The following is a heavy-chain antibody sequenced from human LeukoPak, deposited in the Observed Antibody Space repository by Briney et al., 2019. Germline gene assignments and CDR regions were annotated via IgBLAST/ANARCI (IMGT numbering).Heavy chain of an antibody. CDR2: FDPEDGET. CDR3: ATVPSMVRGVQYFDY. Sequence: ASVKVSCKVSGYTLTELSMHWVRQAPGKGLAWMGGFDPEDGETIYAQKFQGRVTMTEDTSTDTAYMELSSLGSEDTAVYYCATVPSMVRGVQYFDYWGQGTLVTVSS. V-gene: IGHV1-24*01. J-gene: IGHJ4*02. CDR1: GYTLTELS. D-gene: IGHD3-10*01.